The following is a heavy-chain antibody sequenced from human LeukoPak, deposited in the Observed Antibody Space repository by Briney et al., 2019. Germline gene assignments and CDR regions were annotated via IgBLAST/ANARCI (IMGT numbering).Heavy chain of an antibody. CDR1: KFTFSNYA. J-gene: IGHJ4*02. D-gene: IGHD1-26*01. CDR2: ISFDGSNI. Sequence: GGSLRLSCAASKFTFSNYAMHWVRQAPGKGLDWVAVISFDGSNIYYADSVRGRFTISRDNSKNTLYLQMNSLRAEDTAVYYCAKSPATLLLIDYWGQGTLVTVSS. CDR3: AKSPATLLLIDY. V-gene: IGHV3-30-3*01.